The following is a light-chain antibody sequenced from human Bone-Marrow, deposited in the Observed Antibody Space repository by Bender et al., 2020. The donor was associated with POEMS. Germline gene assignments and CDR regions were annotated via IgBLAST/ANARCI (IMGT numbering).Light chain of an antibody. J-gene: IGLJ2*01. CDR3: SSKRSINVV. Sequence: QSALTQPASVSGSPGQSITISCTGSTSDIGDYDYVSWYRQLPGKAPQLMIYEVTKRPSGVSNRFSGSKSGNTASLTISGLQAEDEADYYCSSKRSINVVFGGGTKLTVL. V-gene: IGLV2-14*01. CDR1: TSDIGDYDY. CDR2: EVT.